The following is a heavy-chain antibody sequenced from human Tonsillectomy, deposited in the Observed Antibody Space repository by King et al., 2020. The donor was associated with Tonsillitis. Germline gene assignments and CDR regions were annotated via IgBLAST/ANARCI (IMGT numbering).Heavy chain of an antibody. CDR1: GYTFTSYG. D-gene: IGHD3-10*01. CDR3: ARGLVRGVILDYFDY. J-gene: IGHJ4*02. V-gene: IGHV1-18*01. CDR2: MNPYNGNT. Sequence: QLVQSGAEVKKPGASVKVSCKASGYTFTSYGISWVRQAPGRGLEWVGWMNPYNGNTNYEQKFQGRVTMTTDTSTRTAYMELRSLRSDDTAVYYCARGLVRGVILDYFDYGGQGTLVTVSS.